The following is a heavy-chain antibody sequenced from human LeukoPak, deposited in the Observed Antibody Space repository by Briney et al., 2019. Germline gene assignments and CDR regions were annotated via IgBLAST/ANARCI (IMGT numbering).Heavy chain of an antibody. V-gene: IGHV3-20*04. J-gene: IGHJ5*02. D-gene: IGHD3-3*01. CDR2: INWNGGST. CDR1: GFTFSSYA. CDR3: VISPYDFWSHYYLS. Sequence: GGSLRLSCAASGFTFSSYAMSWVRQAPGRGLEWVSGINWNGGSTGYADSVKGRFTISRDNAKNSLYLQMNNLRAEDTALYYCVISPYDFWSHYYLSWGQGTLVTVSS.